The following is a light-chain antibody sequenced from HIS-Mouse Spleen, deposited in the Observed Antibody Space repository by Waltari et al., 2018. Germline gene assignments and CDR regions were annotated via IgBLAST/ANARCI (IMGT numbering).Light chain of an antibody. J-gene: IGLJ1*01. V-gene: IGLV1-47*01. CDR1: SSNIGINY. CDR2: RNN. CDR3: AAWDNSLSGYV. Sequence: QSVLTQPPSASGTPGQRVTISCSGSSSNIGINYVYWYQQLPGTAPKLLIYRNNQRPSGVPDRCSGSKSGTSASLAISGLRSEDEADYYCAAWDNSLSGYVFGTGTKVTVL.